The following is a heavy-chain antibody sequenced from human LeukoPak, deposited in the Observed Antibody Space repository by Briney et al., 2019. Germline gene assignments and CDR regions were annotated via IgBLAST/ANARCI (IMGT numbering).Heavy chain of an antibody. Sequence: ASVKVSCKASGYTFTGYYMHWVRQAPGQGLEWMGWIKPNSGGTNYAQKFQGRVSMTRDTSISTAYMELSRLRSDDTAVYYCARVVVAAKLYYYGMDVWGQGTTVTVSS. D-gene: IGHD2-15*01. CDR1: GYTFTGYY. J-gene: IGHJ6*02. CDR3: ARVVVAAKLYYYGMDV. V-gene: IGHV1-2*02. CDR2: IKPNSGGT.